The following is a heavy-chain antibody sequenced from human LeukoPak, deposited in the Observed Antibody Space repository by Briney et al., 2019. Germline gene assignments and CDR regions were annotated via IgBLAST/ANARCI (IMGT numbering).Heavy chain of an antibody. CDR2: IYYSGNT. CDR3: ARGRRDGYNLRHFDY. V-gene: IGHV4-39*07. CDR1: GGSISSYY. D-gene: IGHD5-24*01. Sequence: SETLSLTCTVSGGSISSYYWGWIRQPPGKGLEWIGSIYYSGNTYYNPSLKSRVSISVDTSKNQFSLKVRSVTAADTAVYYCARGRRDGYNLRHFDYWGQGTLVTVSS. J-gene: IGHJ4*02.